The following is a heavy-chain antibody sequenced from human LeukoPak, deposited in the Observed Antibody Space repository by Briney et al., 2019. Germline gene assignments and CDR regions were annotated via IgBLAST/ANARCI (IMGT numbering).Heavy chain of an antibody. CDR1: GGTFSSYA. V-gene: IGHV1-69*04. CDR2: IIPILGIA. Sequence: ASVKVSCKASGGTFSSYAISWVRQAPGQGLEWMGRIIPILGIANYAQKFQGRVTITADKSTSTAYMELSSLRSEDTAVYYCARVGYNDDAFGIWGQGTMVTVSS. CDR3: ARVGYNDDAFGI. J-gene: IGHJ3*02. D-gene: IGHD5-24*01.